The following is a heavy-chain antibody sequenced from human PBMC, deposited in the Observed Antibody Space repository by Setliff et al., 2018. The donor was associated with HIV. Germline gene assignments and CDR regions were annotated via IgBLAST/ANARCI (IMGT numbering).Heavy chain of an antibody. D-gene: IGHD5-18*01. J-gene: IGHJ1*01. V-gene: IGHV4-34*01. CDR2: INHSGGT. Sequence: PSETLSLTCTVSGGSISSYYWSWIRQPAGKGLEWIGDINHSGGTNYNPSLKSRVTMSVDTSKNQFALKLSSVTAADTAVFYCARGGYSYGFGRHRAYFQYGGQGTQVTVSS. CDR3: ARGGYSYGFGRHRAYFQY. CDR1: GGSISSYY.